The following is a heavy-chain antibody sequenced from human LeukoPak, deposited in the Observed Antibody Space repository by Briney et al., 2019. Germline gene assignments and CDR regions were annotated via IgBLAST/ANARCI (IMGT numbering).Heavy chain of an antibody. CDR3: ARGVGLTQGGAFDY. CDR2: INHSGST. D-gene: IGHD3-16*01. J-gene: IGHJ4*02. Sequence: SETLSLTCAVYGGSFSGYYWSWIRQPPGKGLEWIGEINHSGSTNYNPSLKSRVTTSVDTSKNQLSLKLSSVTAADTAIYYCARGVGLTQGGAFDYWGQGTLVTVSS. V-gene: IGHV4-34*01. CDR1: GGSFSGYY.